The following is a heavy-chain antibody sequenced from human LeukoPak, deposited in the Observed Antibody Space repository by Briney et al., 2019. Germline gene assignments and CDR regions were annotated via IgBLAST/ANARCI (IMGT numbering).Heavy chain of an antibody. CDR3: ARSSRYDIWTGYPY. CDR2: INANSGGT. J-gene: IGHJ4*02. Sequence: ASVKVSCKASGYTFTGYYMHWVRQAPGQGLEWRGWINANSGGTNYAQKFQGRVTMTRDTSISTAYMELSRLRSDDTAVYYCARSSRYDIWTGYPYWGQGTLVTVSP. CDR1: GYTFTGYY. D-gene: IGHD3-9*01. V-gene: IGHV1-2*02.